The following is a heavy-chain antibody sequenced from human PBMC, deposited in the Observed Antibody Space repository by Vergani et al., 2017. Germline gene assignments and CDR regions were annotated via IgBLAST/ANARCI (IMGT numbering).Heavy chain of an antibody. CDR2: IYYNGST. J-gene: IGHJ4*01. D-gene: IGHD3-16*02. Sequence: QVQLQESGPGLVKPSQTLSLTCTVSGGAISRGDYYWSWIRQPSGKGLEWIGYIYYNGSTYYNASLKSRISISMDTSKNQFSLKLSSVTAADTAVYYCARVSNYDYVWGNYRFSTTRGHFDFWGHGTLVTVSS. CDR3: ARVSNYDYVWGNYRFSTTRGHFDF. V-gene: IGHV4-30-4*08. CDR1: GGAISRGDYY.